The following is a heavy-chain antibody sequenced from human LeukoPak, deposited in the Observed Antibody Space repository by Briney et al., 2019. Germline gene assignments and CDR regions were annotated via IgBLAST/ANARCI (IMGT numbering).Heavy chain of an antibody. CDR3: ASPGIAAAGTGIDAFDI. V-gene: IGHV5-51*01. CDR2: IYPGDSDT. CDR1: GCSFTSYW. D-gene: IGHD6-13*01. J-gene: IGHJ3*02. Sequence: GESLKISCKGSGCSFTSYWIGWVRQMPGKGLEWMGIIYPGDSDTRYSPSFQGQVTISADKSISTAYLQWSSLKASDTAMYYCASPGIAAAGTGIDAFDIWGQGTMVTVSS.